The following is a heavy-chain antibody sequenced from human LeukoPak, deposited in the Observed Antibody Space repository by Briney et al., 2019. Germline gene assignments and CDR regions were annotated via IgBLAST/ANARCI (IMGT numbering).Heavy chain of an antibody. V-gene: IGHV4-38-2*02. D-gene: IGHD3-22*01. CDR3: ARGGAEHYYDSSGYSLGY. J-gene: IGHJ4*02. CDR1: GYSISSGYY. CDR2: IYHSGST. Sequence: SETLSLTCTVSGYSISSGYYWGWIRQPPGKGLEWIGSIYHSGSTYYNPSLKSRVTISVDTSKNQFSLKLSSVTAADTAVYYCARGGAEHYYDSSGYSLGYWGQGTLVTVSS.